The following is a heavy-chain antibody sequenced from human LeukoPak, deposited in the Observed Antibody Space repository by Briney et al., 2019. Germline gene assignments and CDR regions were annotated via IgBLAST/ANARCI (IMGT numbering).Heavy chain of an antibody. CDR2: IYTSGST. V-gene: IGHV4-4*07. CDR3: AREEAGETVAMPGYYYYYMDV. CDR1: GGSISSYY. D-gene: IGHD6-19*01. J-gene: IGHJ6*03. Sequence: PSETLSLTCTVSGGSISSYYWSWIRQPAGKGLEWIGRIYTSGSTNYNPSLKSRVTMSVDTSKNQFSLKLSSVTAADTAVYYCAREEAGETVAMPGYYYYYMDVWGKGTTVTVSS.